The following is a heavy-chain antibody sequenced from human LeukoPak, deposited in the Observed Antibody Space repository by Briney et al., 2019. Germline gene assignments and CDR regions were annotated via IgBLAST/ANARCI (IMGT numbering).Heavy chain of an antibody. CDR2: ISYDGSNK. J-gene: IGHJ4*02. V-gene: IGHV3-30*04. Sequence: SGGSLTLSCAASGFTFSSFAMHWVRQAPGKGLEWVAVISYDGSNKYYAVSVKGRFTISRDNSKNTLYLQMNSLRAEDTAVYYCARGGAYCSSTSCYEFDYWGQGTLVTVSS. CDR3: ARGGAYCSSTSCYEFDY. D-gene: IGHD2-2*01. CDR1: GFTFSSFA.